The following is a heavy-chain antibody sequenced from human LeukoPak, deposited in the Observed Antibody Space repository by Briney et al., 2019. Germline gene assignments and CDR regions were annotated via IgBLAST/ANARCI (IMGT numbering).Heavy chain of an antibody. Sequence: ASVNVSCKASGYTFSGHYMHGVRQAPGQGLEWMGWINPNTGRTEYAQKFQGRVTMTRDTSISTAYMDLSRLRSDDTAVYYCARDAELAYCGGDCCSGWFDPWGQGTLVTVSS. CDR1: GYTFSGHY. CDR3: ARDAELAYCGGDCCSGWFDP. CDR2: INPNTGRT. D-gene: IGHD2-21*02. J-gene: IGHJ5*02. V-gene: IGHV1-2*02.